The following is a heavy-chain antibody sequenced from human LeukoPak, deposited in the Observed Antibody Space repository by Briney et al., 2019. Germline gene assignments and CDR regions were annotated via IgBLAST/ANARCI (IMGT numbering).Heavy chain of an antibody. CDR2: ISGSGGSI. D-gene: IGHD2-2*01. J-gene: IGHJ4*02. Sequence: GGSLRLSCAASGFTFSSYAMSWVRQAPGKGLEWVSAISGSGGSIYYADSVKGRFTISRDNSKNTLYLQMNSLRAEDTAVYYCANSYCSSTSCYLYYFDYWGQGTLVTVSS. V-gene: IGHV3-23*01. CDR3: ANSYCSSTSCYLYYFDY. CDR1: GFTFSSYA.